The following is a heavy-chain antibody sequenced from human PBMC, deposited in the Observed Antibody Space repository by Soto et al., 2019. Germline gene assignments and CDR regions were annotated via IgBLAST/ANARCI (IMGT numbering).Heavy chain of an antibody. CDR3: ARSIAAAVDFDY. CDR2: ISAYNGNT. Sequence: QVQLVQSGAEVKKPGASVKVSCKASGYTFTSYGISWVRQAPGQGLEWMGWISAYNGNTNYAQKLQGRVTMTTDTSNSKGYIGVRSLGTDDTAGYYCARSIAAAVDFDYWGQGTLVTVSS. D-gene: IGHD6-13*01. CDR1: GYTFTSYG. J-gene: IGHJ4*02. V-gene: IGHV1-18*01.